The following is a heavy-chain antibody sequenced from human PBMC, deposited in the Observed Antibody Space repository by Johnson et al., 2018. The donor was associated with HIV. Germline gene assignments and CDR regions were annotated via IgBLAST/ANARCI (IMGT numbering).Heavy chain of an antibody. D-gene: IGHD6-19*01. CDR3: ARERTYSSGYAFDS. Sequence: QVQLVESGGGLVQPGGSLRLSCAASGFTFSSYAMHWVRQAPGKGLAWVAVISYDGSNKYYADSVKARFPISRDNSKNTLYLQMNSLRAEDTAVYYCARERTYSSGYAFDSWGQGTMVTVSS. CDR1: GFTFSSYA. V-gene: IGHV3-30*04. CDR2: ISYDGSNK. J-gene: IGHJ3*02.